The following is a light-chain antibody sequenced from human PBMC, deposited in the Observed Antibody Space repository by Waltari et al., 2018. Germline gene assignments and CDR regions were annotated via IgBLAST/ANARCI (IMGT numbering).Light chain of an antibody. J-gene: IGKJ3*01. CDR2: ATS. CDR1: QSISNY. Sequence: DVQMTQSPSSLSASVVASVTIPCQASQSISNYLNRYQQKPGKAHNLLIYATSNLESGVPSRFSGSGSGTLFTFTISSLQPEDIATYYCQQYDSLPLTFGPGTTVDV. CDR3: QQYDSLPLT. V-gene: IGKV1-33*01.